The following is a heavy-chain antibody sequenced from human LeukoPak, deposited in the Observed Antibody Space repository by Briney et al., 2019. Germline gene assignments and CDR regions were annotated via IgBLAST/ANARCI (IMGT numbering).Heavy chain of an antibody. D-gene: IGHD2-2*01. Sequence: GGSLRLSCVASGFTFGKYWMSWVRQAPGKGLEWVANIKLDGSEKNYVDSVKGRFTISRDNTKNSLYLQMNSLRAEDTAVYYCAKSGCSSTSCYGLFSGWFDPWGQGTLVTVSS. V-gene: IGHV3-7*03. CDR1: GFTFGKYW. CDR2: IKLDGSEK. J-gene: IGHJ5*02. CDR3: AKSGCSSTSCYGLFSGWFDP.